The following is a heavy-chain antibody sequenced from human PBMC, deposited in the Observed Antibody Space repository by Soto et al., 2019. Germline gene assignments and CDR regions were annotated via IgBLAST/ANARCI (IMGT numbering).Heavy chain of an antibody. Sequence: GGSLRLSCAASGFIFSSYAMSWVRQAPGKGLEWVSAISGSGGSTYDADSVKGLFTISRDNSKNTLYLQMNSLSAEDTAVYYCAKPSVPRPRKTVTFDFWGQGTLVTVSS. CDR2: ISGSGGST. J-gene: IGHJ5*01. V-gene: IGHV3-23*01. CDR3: AKPSVPRPRKTVTFDF. D-gene: IGHD4-17*01. CDR1: GFIFSSYA.